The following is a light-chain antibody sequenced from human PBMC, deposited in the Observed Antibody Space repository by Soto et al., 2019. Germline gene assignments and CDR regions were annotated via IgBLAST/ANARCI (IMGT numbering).Light chain of an antibody. V-gene: IGKV3-20*01. Sequence: DIVLTQSPCTQSLSPGERATLSCKTSQSSGSNFLAWYQHKPGQAPSLLIYASSNRATGISDRFSGSASGTDFTLTSNRLEPEDFAVYYCHLYGISPHFGQGTRLEIK. CDR2: ASS. CDR1: QSSGSNF. CDR3: HLYGISPH. J-gene: IGKJ5*01.